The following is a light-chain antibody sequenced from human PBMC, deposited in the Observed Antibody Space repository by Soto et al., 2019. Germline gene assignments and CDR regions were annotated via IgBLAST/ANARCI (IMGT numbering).Light chain of an antibody. V-gene: IGLV2-14*01. J-gene: IGLJ2*01. CDR2: EVS. CDR3: RSYTSSSTLDVV. Sequence: QSVLTQPASVSGSPGQSITISCTGTSSDVGGYNYVSWYQQHPGKAPKLMIYEVSNRASGVSNRFSGSKSGNTASLTISGLQAEDEADYYCRSYTSSSTLDVVFGGRTKLTV. CDR1: SSDVGGYNY.